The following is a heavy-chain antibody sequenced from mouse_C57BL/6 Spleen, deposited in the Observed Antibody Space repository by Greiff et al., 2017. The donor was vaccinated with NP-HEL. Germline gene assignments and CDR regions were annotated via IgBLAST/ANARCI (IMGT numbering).Heavy chain of an antibody. J-gene: IGHJ4*01. Sequence: QVQLQQPGAELVKPGASVKLSCKASGYTFTSYWMQWVKQRPGQGLEWIGEIDPSDSYTNYNQKFKGKATLTVDTSSSTAYMQLSSLTSEDSAVYYCARSYTYYAMDYWGQGTSVTVSS. D-gene: IGHD2-10*01. CDR1: GYTFTSYW. V-gene: IGHV1-50*01. CDR3: ARSYTYYAMDY. CDR2: IDPSDSYT.